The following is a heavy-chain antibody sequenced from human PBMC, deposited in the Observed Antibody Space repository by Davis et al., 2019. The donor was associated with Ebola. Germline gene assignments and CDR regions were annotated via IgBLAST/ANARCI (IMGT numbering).Heavy chain of an antibody. Sequence: ASVKVSCKASGYTFTSYDINWVRQATGQGLEWMGWMNPNSGNTGYAQKFQGRVTMTRNTSISTAYMELSSLRSEDTAVYYCARGLVSTRKGAVAGLYYFDYWGQGTLVTVSS. D-gene: IGHD6-19*01. J-gene: IGHJ4*02. V-gene: IGHV1-8*01. CDR2: MNPNSGNT. CDR3: ARGLVSTRKGAVAGLYYFDY. CDR1: GYTFTSYD.